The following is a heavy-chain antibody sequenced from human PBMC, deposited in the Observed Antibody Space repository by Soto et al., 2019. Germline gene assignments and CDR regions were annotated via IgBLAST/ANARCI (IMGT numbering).Heavy chain of an antibody. J-gene: IGHJ4*02. V-gene: IGHV4-30-2*01. D-gene: IGHD6-19*01. CDR1: GGSISSGGYS. CDR2: IYHGST. CDR3: ARAGGLGAVAVDY. Sequence: QLQLQESGSGLVKPSQTLSLTCAVSGGSISSGGYSWSWIRQPPGKGLEWIGYIYHGSTYYNPSLKSRVHISVERSKNQVSLKLSSGAAADTAVYYWARAGGLGAVAVDYWGQGTLVTVSS.